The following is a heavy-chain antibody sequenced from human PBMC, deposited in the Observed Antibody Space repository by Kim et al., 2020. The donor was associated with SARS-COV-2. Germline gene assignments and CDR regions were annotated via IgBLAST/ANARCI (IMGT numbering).Heavy chain of an antibody. CDR3: ARGRAYIWRGFDY. Sequence: GGSLRLSCAASGFTFSSYWMHWVRQAPGKGLVWVSRINTDESSATYADSVKGRFTISRDNAKNTLYLQMNSLRAEDTAVYYCARGRAYIWRGFDYWGQGTLVTVSS. V-gene: IGHV3-74*01. CDR1: GFTFSSYW. J-gene: IGHJ4*02. D-gene: IGHD1-1*01. CDR2: INTDESSA.